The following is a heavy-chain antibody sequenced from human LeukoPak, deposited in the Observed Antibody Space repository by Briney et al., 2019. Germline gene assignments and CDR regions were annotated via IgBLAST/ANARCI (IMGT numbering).Heavy chain of an antibody. CDR2: ISYDGSNK. Sequence: GGSLRLSCAASGFTFNSYSMHWVRQAPGKGLEWVAIISYDGSNKYYADSVKGRFTISRDNSKNTLYLQMNSLRAEDTAVYYCARGAIVGANFDYWGQGTLVTVSS. D-gene: IGHD1-26*01. J-gene: IGHJ4*02. CDR1: GFTFNSYS. CDR3: ARGAIVGANFDY. V-gene: IGHV3-30-3*01.